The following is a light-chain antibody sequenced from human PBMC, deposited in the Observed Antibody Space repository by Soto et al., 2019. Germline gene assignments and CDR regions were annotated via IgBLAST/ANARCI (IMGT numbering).Light chain of an antibody. CDR3: QRYHTSRT. CDR2: GAS. Sequence: EMVLTQSPGPLSLSPGEGATLPCRASQSVSSDYLAWYQKTPGQAPRLLIYGASSRATGIPDRFSGSGSGTDFTLTISILEPEDSAVYCCQRYHTSRTFGQGTKVDIK. CDR1: QSVSSDY. J-gene: IGKJ1*01. V-gene: IGKV3-20*01.